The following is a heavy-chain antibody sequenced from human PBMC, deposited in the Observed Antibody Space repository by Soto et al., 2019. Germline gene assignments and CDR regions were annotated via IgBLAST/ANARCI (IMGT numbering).Heavy chain of an antibody. CDR1: GYTFTSYG. V-gene: IGHV1-18*01. Sequence: QVQLVQSGAEVKKPGASVKVSCKASGYTFTSYGISWVRQAPGPGIEWMGWISAYNGNTNYAQKLQGRVTMTTDTSTSTAYMELRILRSEETAVYYCARDLAVGLVDYWGQGTLVTVSS. CDR2: ISAYNGNT. J-gene: IGHJ4*02. D-gene: IGHD6-19*01. CDR3: ARDLAVGLVDY.